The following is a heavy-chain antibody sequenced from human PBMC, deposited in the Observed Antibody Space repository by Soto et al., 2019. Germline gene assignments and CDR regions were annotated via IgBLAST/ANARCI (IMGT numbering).Heavy chain of an antibody. D-gene: IGHD3-3*01. V-gene: IGHV1-3*01. CDR1: GYTFTSYA. Sequence: ASVKVSCKASGYTFTSYAMHWVRQAPGQRLEWMGWINAGNGNTKYSQKFQGRVTITRDTSASTAYMELSSLRSEDTAVYYCARDWWSGYYYFDYWGQGTLVTVSS. CDR2: INAGNGNT. J-gene: IGHJ4*02. CDR3: ARDWWSGYYYFDY.